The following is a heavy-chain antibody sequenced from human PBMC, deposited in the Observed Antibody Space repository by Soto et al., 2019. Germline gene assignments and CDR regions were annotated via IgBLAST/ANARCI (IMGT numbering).Heavy chain of an antibody. CDR2: ISSDGDTI. D-gene: IGHD2-15*01. CDR1: GFTFHEYA. J-gene: IGHJ3*01. Sequence: EVQLIESGGGWVQPGTSLRVSCVASGFTFHEYAIHWVRQAPGKGLEWVSGISSDGDTIAYADSVQGRFTVFRDNAKNSLYLQMTSLRAEDTAVYSCARDRCRGGTCYRTYAFDLWGQGTMVTVSS. CDR3: ARDRCRGGTCYRTYAFDL. V-gene: IGHV3-9*01.